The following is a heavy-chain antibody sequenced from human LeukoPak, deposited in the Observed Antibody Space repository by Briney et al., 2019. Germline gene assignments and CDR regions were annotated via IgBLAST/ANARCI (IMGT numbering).Heavy chain of an antibody. CDR2: ISSSTTTT. D-gene: IGHD3-10*01. Sequence: PGGSPRLSCAASGFTFTNFGMNWVRQAPGKGLEWVSYISSSTTTTHYADSVKGRFTISRDNAKNSLYLQMNSLRAEDTALYYCARLVALLWFGEYPDYWGQGTLVTVSS. CDR3: ARLVALLWFGEYPDY. J-gene: IGHJ4*02. V-gene: IGHV3-48*04. CDR1: GFTFTNFG.